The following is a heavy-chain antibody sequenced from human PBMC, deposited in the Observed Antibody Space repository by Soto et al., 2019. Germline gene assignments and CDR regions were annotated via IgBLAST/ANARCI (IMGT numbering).Heavy chain of an antibody. D-gene: IGHD3-3*01. CDR1: GYSFTSYW. V-gene: IGHV5-10-1*03. CDR2: IDPSDSYT. J-gene: IGHJ6*02. CDR3: ARHPTHDFWSGYSPVGYYGMDV. Sequence: EVQLVQSGAEVKKPGESLRISCKGSGYSFTSYWISWVRQMPGKGLEWMGRIDPSDSYTNYSPSFQGHVTISADKSISTAYLQWSSLKASDTAMYYCARHPTHDFWSGYSPVGYYGMDVWGQGTTVTVSS.